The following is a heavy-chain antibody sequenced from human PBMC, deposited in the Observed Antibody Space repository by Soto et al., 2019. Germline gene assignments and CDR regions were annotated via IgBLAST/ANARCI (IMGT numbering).Heavy chain of an antibody. CDR3: ARDSGGGDGHYDILTGYYDY. CDR1: GFTFSNYA. J-gene: IGHJ4*02. D-gene: IGHD3-9*01. CDR2: ISSNGGST. V-gene: IGHV3-64*01. Sequence: PGGSLRLSCAASGFTFSNYAMHWVRQAPGKGLGYVSTISSNGGSTYYANSVKGRFTISRDNSKNTLYLQMGSLRAEDMAVYYCARDSGGGDGHYDILTGYYDYWGQGTLVTVSS.